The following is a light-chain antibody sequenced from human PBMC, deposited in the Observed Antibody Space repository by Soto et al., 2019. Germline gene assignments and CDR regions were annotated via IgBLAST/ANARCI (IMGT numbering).Light chain of an antibody. V-gene: IGLV2-14*01. CDR2: DVS. CDR3: SSYTTSVTYV. Sequence: QSVLTQPASVSGSPGQSITISCTGTSSDVGAYNSVSWYQQHPGKAPKLIIYDVSTRPSGISDRFSGSKSGNTASLTISGLQAEDESDYSCSSYTTSVTYVFGTGTKLTVL. CDR1: SSDVGAYNS. J-gene: IGLJ1*01.